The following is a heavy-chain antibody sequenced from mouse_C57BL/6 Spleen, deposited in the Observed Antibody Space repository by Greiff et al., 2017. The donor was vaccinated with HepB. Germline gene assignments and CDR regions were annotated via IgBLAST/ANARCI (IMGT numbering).Heavy chain of an antibody. CDR3: ARGYDYDEEAWFAY. CDR2: IWSGGST. V-gene: IGHV2-2*01. J-gene: IGHJ3*01. D-gene: IGHD2-4*01. Sequence: QVQLKESGPGLVQPSQSLSITCTVSGFSLTSYGVHWVRQSPGKGLEWLGVIWSGGSTDYNAAFISRLSISKDNSKSQVFFKMNSLQADDTAIYYCARGYDYDEEAWFAYWGQGTLVTVSA. CDR1: GFSLTSYG.